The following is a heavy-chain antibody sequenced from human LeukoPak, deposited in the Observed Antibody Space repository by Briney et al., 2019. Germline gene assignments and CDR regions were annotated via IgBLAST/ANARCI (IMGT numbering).Heavy chain of an antibody. Sequence: SETLSLTCSVSGGSFSNYYWTWLRQSPGKGLEWIGYIYYSGTTNYNPSLKSRVTISVDTSKNQFSLKLSSVTAADTAVYYCAREGGGNSPFYYYYMDVWGKGTTVTVSS. CDR3: AREGGGNSPFYYYYMDV. V-gene: IGHV4-59*12. CDR1: GGSFSNYY. D-gene: IGHD4-23*01. J-gene: IGHJ6*03. CDR2: IYYSGTT.